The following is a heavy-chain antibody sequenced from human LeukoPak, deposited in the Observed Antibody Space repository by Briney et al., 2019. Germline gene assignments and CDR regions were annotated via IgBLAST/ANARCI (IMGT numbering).Heavy chain of an antibody. Sequence: PSETLSLTCTVSGGYISSSYWSWIRQSPGKGLEWVGYIHHSGNTHSHPPLPSRVTISVDTPKNQFSLKLSSVTAADTAVYYCVRWQYCSGNCYFSAFDIWGQGTMVTVSS. J-gene: IGHJ3*02. D-gene: IGHD2-21*02. CDR3: VRWQYCSGNCYFSAFDI. CDR2: IHHSGNT. V-gene: IGHV4-59*01. CDR1: GGYISSSY.